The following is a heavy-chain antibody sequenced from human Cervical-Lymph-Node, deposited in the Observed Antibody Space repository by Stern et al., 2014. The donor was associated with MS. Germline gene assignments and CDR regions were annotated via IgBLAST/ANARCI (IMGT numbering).Heavy chain of an antibody. D-gene: IGHD2-15*01. CDR3: ARAKGYCSGGSCYSPYGMDV. V-gene: IGHV4-59*01. CDR2: IYYSWST. Sequence: QVQLQESGPGLVKPSETLSLTCTVSGGSISSYYWSWIRQPPGPGLEWIGYIYYSWSTNYTPSLKSRVTISVDTSKNQFSLKLSSVTAADTAVYYCARAKGYCSGGSCYSPYGMDVWGQGTTVTVSS. CDR1: GGSISSYY. J-gene: IGHJ6*02.